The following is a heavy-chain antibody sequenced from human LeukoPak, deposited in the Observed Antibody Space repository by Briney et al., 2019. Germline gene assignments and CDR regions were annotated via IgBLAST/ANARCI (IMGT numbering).Heavy chain of an antibody. Sequence: SETLSLTCTVSGGSISSSSYYWGWIRQPPGKGLEWIGSIYYSGSTYYSPSLKSRVTISVDTSNNQFSLKLRSVTAADTAVYYCVRRILGGSGWTFDYWGQGALVTVSS. J-gene: IGHJ4*02. CDR3: VRRILGGSGWTFDY. D-gene: IGHD6-19*01. CDR2: IYYSGST. V-gene: IGHV4-39*01. CDR1: GGSISSSSYY.